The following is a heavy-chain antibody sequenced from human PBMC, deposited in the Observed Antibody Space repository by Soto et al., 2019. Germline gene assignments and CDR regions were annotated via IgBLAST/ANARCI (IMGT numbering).Heavy chain of an antibody. Sequence: SVKVSCKASGGTFSSYAISWVRQAPGQGLEWMGGIIPIFGTANYAQKFQGRVTITADESTSTAYMELSSLRSEDTAVYYCARGYSYGYYFDYWGQGTLVTVSS. CDR1: GGTFSSYA. V-gene: IGHV1-69*13. CDR2: IIPIFGTA. D-gene: IGHD5-18*01. J-gene: IGHJ4*02. CDR3: ARGYSYGYYFDY.